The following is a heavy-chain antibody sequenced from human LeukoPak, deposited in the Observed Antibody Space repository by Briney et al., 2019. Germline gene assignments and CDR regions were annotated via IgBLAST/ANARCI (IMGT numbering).Heavy chain of an antibody. D-gene: IGHD3-3*01. CDR2: IYTSGST. V-gene: IGHV4-4*07. J-gene: IGHJ6*03. CDR3: ARVSRLDFWSGPYYYYYMDV. CDR1: GGSISSYY. Sequence: SETLSLTCTVSGGSISSYYWSWIRQPAGKGLEWIGRIYTSGSTNYNPSPKSRVTMSVDTSKNQFSLKLSSVTAADTAVYYCARVSRLDFWSGPYYYYYMDVWGKGTTVTVSS.